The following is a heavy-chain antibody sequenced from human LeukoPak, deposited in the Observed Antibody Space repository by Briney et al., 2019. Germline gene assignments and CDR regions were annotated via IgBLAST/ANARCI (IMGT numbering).Heavy chain of an antibody. D-gene: IGHD3-22*01. J-gene: IGHJ3*02. CDR2: ISWNGDSI. Sequence: GGSLRLSCAASGFIFDDYAMHWVRQAPRKGLEWVSGISWNGDSIGYADSVKGRFTISRDNAKNSLYLQMNSLRAEDMAFYYCAKGIGPYYYDSSGYYLGDAFHIWGQGTMVIVSS. V-gene: IGHV3-9*03. CDR3: AKGIGPYYYDSSGYYLGDAFHI. CDR1: GFIFDDYA.